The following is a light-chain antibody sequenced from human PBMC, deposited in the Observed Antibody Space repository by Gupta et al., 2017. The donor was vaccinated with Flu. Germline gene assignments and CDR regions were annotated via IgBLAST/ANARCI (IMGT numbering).Light chain of an antibody. J-gene: IGKJ2*01. CDR3: QEDGSHYA. CDR2: QAS. V-gene: IGKV1-5*01. Sequence: DIEMTQSPSTLSASVGDRVTITCRASQSVGSWLAWYQQKPGKAPNLLIYQASTLKSGVPSRFSGSGSGTDFTLSISSRQPDDFANYSCQEDGSHYAFGEGTKVEI. CDR1: QSVGSW.